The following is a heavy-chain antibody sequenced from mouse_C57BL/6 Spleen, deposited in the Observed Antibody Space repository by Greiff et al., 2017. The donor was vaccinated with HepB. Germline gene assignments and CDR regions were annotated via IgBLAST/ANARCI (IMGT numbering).Heavy chain of an antibody. V-gene: IGHV1-82*01. CDR3: ARSAYYSNYRAMDY. CDR1: GYAFSSSW. J-gene: IGHJ4*01. D-gene: IGHD2-5*01. Sequence: VKLMESGPELVKPGASVKISCKASGYAFSSSWMNWVKQRPGKGLEWIGRIYPGDGDTNYNGKVKGKATLTADKSSSTAYMQLSSLTSEDSAVYFCARSAYYSNYRAMDYWGQGTSVTVSS. CDR2: IYPGDGDT.